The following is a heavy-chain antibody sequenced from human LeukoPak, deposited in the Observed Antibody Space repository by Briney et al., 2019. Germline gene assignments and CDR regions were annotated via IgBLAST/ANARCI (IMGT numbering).Heavy chain of an antibody. CDR2: IYAGGTT. J-gene: IGHJ4*02. Sequence: SETLSLTCTVSGGSISSDYWSWIRQLAGKGLEWIGRIYAGGTTNYNPSLKSRVTMSVDTSKNQFSLKLSSVTAADTAVYYCARGPATIPRYWGQGTLVTVSS. CDR3: ARGPATIPRY. CDR1: GGSISSDY. D-gene: IGHD5-24*01. V-gene: IGHV4-4*07.